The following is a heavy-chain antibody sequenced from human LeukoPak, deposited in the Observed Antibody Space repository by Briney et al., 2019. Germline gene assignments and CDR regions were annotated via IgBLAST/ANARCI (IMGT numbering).Heavy chain of an antibody. CDR2: IKQDGSEK. CDR3: ARDEVEEVGVTATPFDY. CDR1: GFTFSSYG. J-gene: IGHJ4*02. V-gene: IGHV3-7*01. D-gene: IGHD2-21*02. Sequence: PGGSLRLSCAASGFTFSSYGMHWVRQAPGKGLEWVANIKQDGSEKYYVDSVKGRFTISRDNAKNSLYLQMNSLRAEDTAVYYCARDEVEEVGVTATPFDYWGQGTLVTVSS.